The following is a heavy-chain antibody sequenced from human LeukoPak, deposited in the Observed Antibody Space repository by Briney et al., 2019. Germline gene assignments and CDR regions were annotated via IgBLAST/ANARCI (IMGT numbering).Heavy chain of an antibody. Sequence: ASVKVSCKASGGTFSSYAISWVRQAPGQGLEWMGGIIPIFGSANYAQKFQGRVTITADKSTSTAYMELSSLRPEDTAVYYCARGNTDVQLERRYYYGMDVWGKGTTVTVSS. CDR3: ARGNTDVQLERRYYYGMDV. V-gene: IGHV1-69*06. CDR1: GGTFSSYA. CDR2: IIPIFGSA. J-gene: IGHJ6*04. D-gene: IGHD1-1*01.